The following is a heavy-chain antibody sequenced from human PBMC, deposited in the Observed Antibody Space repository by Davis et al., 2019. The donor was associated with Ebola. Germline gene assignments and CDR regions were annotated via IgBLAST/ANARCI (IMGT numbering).Heavy chain of an antibody. CDR3: ARDSVAAAGKNPYYYYYGMDV. CDR1: GFTFSSYG. Sequence: GESLKISCAASGFTFSSYGMHWVRQAPGKGLEWVAVIWYDGSEKYYVDSVKGRFTISRDNSKNTLYLQMNSLRAEDTAVYYCARDSVAAAGKNPYYYYYGMDVWGQGTTVTVSS. J-gene: IGHJ6*02. D-gene: IGHD6-13*01. CDR2: IWYDGSEK. V-gene: IGHV3-33*01.